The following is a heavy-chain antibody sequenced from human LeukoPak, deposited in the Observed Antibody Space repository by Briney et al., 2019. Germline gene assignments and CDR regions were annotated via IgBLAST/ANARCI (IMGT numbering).Heavy chain of an antibody. D-gene: IGHD2-2*01. V-gene: IGHV4-4*02. J-gene: IGHJ5*02. CDR2: IYHSGST. CDR3: AGVTLIVVVAWFDP. CDR1: GGSISSSNW. Sequence: SETLSLTCAVSGGSISSSNWWSWVRQPPGKGLEWIGEIYHSGSTNYNPSLKSRVTISVDKSKNQFSLKLSSVTAADTAVYYCAGVTLIVVVAWFDPWGQGTLVTVSS.